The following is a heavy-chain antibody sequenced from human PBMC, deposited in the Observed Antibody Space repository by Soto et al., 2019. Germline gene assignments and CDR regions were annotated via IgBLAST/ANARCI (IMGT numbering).Heavy chain of an antibody. CDR1: GFTFSSYG. CDR2: IWYDGSNK. Sequence: GGSLRLSCAASGFTFSSYGMHWVRQAPGKGLEWVAVIWYDGSNKYYADSVKGRFTISRDNSKNTLYLQMNSLRAEDTAVYYCARVGGYSYGYGNLYYFDYWGQGTLVTVSS. CDR3: ARVGGYSYGYGNLYYFDY. J-gene: IGHJ4*02. D-gene: IGHD5-18*01. V-gene: IGHV3-33*01.